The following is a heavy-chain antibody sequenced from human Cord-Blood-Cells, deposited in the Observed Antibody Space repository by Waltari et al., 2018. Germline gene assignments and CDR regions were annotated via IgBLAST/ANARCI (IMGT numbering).Heavy chain of an antibody. J-gene: IGHJ4*02. CDR3: ARPISPHYYGSGSLDY. V-gene: IGHV1-69*01. CDR1: GGTFSSYA. Sequence: QVQLVQSGAEVKKPGSSVKVSCKASGGTFSSYAISWVRQAPGQGLEWMGGIIPIFGTANYAQKFQGRVRITADESTSTAYMELSSLRSEDTAVYYCARPISPHYYGSGSLDYWGQGTLVTVSS. CDR2: IIPIFGTA. D-gene: IGHD3-10*01.